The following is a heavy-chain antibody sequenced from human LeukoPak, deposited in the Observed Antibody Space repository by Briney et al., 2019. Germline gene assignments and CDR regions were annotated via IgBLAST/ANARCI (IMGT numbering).Heavy chain of an antibody. CDR2: IYTSGST. J-gene: IGHJ4*02. Sequence: SETLSLTCTVSGGSISSGGYYWTWIRQPAGKGLEWIGRIYTSGSTTYNPSLKSRVTISVDTSKNQFSLKLSSVTAADTAVYYCAAGRGGSSWFLADYWGQGTLVTVSS. V-gene: IGHV4-61*02. CDR1: GGSISSGGYY. CDR3: AAGRGGSSWFLADY. D-gene: IGHD1-26*01.